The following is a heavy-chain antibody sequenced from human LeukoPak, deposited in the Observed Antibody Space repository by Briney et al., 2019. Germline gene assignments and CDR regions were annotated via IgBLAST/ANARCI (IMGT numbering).Heavy chain of an antibody. D-gene: IGHD3-10*01. V-gene: IGHV3-30*18. CDR3: AKWYYGSGSYYNAPRDY. CDR2: ISYDGSNK. CDR1: GFTFSSYG. J-gene: IGHJ4*02. Sequence: GRSLRLSCAASGFTFSSYGMHWVRQAPGKGLEWVAVISYDGSNKYYADSVKGRFTISRDNSKNTLYLQMNSLRAEDTAVYYCAKWYYGSGSYYNAPRDYWGQGTLVTVSS.